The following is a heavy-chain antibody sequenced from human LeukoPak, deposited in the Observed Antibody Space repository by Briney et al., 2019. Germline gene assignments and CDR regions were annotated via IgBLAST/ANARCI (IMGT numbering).Heavy chain of an antibody. CDR3: AKDEGLKAYCGGDCYSSGADY. CDR1: GFTFSSYA. D-gene: IGHD2-21*02. CDR2: ISYDGSNK. V-gene: IGHV3-30*04. J-gene: IGHJ4*02. Sequence: GGSLRLSCAASGFTFSSYAMHWVRQAPGKGLEWVAVISYDGSNKYYADSVKGRFTISRDNSKNTLYLQMNSLRAEDTAVYYCAKDEGLKAYCGGDCYSSGADYWGQGTLVTVSS.